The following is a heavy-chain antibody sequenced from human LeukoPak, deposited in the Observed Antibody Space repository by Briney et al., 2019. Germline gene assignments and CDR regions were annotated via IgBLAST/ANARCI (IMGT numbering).Heavy chain of an antibody. V-gene: IGHV4-59*08. CDR3: ASLAFYYYDSSGYPDAFDI. CDR1: GETMRNYY. Sequence: SETLSLTCTVAGETMRNYYWNWIRQPPGKGLEWIGYIDHSGNTIYNYDPSLTSRVIISEDASQNQFSLKLSSVTAADTAVYFCASLAFYYYDSSGYPDAFDIWGQGTMVTVSS. CDR2: IDHSGNTIY. J-gene: IGHJ3*02. D-gene: IGHD3-22*01.